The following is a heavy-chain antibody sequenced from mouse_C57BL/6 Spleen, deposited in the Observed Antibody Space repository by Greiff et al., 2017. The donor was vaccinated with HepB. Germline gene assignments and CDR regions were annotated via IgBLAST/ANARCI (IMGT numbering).Heavy chain of an antibody. CDR2: ILPGSGST. CDR3: ARGGIYYDYDGRGFDY. J-gene: IGHJ2*01. CDR1: GYTFTGYW. V-gene: IGHV1-9*01. Sequence: VQLQQSGAELMKPGASVKLSCKATGYTFTGYWIEWVKQRPGHGLEWIGEILPGSGSTNYNEKFKGKATFTADTSSNTAYMQLSSLTTEDSAIYYCARGGIYYDYDGRGFDYWGQGTTLTVSS. D-gene: IGHD2-4*01.